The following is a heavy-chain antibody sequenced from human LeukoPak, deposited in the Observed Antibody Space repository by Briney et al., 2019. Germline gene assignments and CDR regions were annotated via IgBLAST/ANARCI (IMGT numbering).Heavy chain of an antibody. CDR1: GFTFDDYA. J-gene: IGHJ3*02. CDR3: AKDKWRYGSGTYAFDI. V-gene: IGHV3-9*01. CDR2: ISWDSGSI. Sequence: GVSLRLSCAASGFTFDDYAMHWVRPAPGKGLEWGSGISWDSGSIGYADSVKGRFTISRDNAKNSLYLQMNSLRAEDTALYYCAKDKWRYGSGTYAFDIWGQGKMVTVSS. D-gene: IGHD3-10*01.